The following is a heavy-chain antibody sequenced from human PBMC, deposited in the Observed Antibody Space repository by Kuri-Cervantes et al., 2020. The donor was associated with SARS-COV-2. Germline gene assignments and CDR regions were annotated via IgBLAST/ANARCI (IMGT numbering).Heavy chain of an antibody. CDR3: ARVNSSGWYGYYYYGMDV. CDR2: IYYSGST. J-gene: IGHJ6*02. V-gene: IGHV4-59*12. Sequence: GSLRLSCAVYGGSFSSYYWSWIRQPPGKGLEWIGYIYYSGSTNYNPSLKSRVTISVDTSKNQFSLKLSSVTAADTAVYYCARVNSSGWYGYYYYGMDVWGQGTTVTVSS. D-gene: IGHD6-19*01. CDR1: GGSFSSYY.